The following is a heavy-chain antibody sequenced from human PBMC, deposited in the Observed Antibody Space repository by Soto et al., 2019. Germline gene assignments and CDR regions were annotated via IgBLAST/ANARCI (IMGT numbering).Heavy chain of an antibody. CDR2: ISPSWRP. J-gene: IGHJ5*02. CDR1: GGSVSSGGYS. V-gene: IGHV4-30-2*01. D-gene: IGHD2-8*01. CDR3: TRGVLA. Sequence: SETLSLTCSVSGGSVSSGGYSWSWIRQAPGKGLEWIGFISPSWRPAYNPSLKSRVSISVDTSKNQISLELSSVTAADTAVYYCTRGVLAWGPGTLVTV.